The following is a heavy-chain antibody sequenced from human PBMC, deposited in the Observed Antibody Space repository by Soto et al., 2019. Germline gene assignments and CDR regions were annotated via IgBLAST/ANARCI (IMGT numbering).Heavy chain of an antibody. CDR1: GLTFGSRA. CDR2: ITDNGGDA. D-gene: IGHD3-10*01. V-gene: IGHV3-23*01. CDR3: ARGSTESYPGSRIFDF. Sequence: PGGSLRLSCVASGLTFGSRAITWGRQSPGEGLQWVATITDNGGDAKYADSVRGRFVISRDNSKKTLYLQMTSLTAEDSAMYFCARGSTESYPGSRIFDFWGRGTLVTVSS. J-gene: IGHJ4*02.